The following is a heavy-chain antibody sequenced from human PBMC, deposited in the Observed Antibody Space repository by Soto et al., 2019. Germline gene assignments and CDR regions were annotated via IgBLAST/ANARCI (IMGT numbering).Heavy chain of an antibody. CDR1: GGTFSSYA. J-gene: IGHJ6*02. V-gene: IGHV1-69*01. CDR3: ARAQGSSTSLEIYYYYYYGMDV. D-gene: IGHD2-2*01. Sequence: QVQLVQSGAEVQKPGSSVKVSCKASGGTFSSYAISWVRQAPGQGLEWRGGIIPISGTANYAQKVQGRVTITADESTSTAYMELSSLRAEDTAVYYCARAQGSSTSLEIYYYYYYGMDVWGQGTTVTVSS. CDR2: IIPISGTA.